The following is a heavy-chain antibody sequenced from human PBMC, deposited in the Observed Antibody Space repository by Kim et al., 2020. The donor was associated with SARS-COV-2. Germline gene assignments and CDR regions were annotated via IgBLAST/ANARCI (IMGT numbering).Heavy chain of an antibody. Sequence: GGSLRLSCAASGFTVSSNYMSWVRQAPGKGLEWVSVIYSGGSTYYADSLKGRFTISRDNSKNTLYLQMNNLRAEDTAVYYCARDAGLRGVYPPLYGMDGWGQGTTVTVSS. V-gene: IGHV3-66*01. CDR2: IYSGGST. CDR1: GFTVSSNY. D-gene: IGHD3-10*01. J-gene: IGHJ6*02. CDR3: ARDAGLRGVYPPLYGMDG.